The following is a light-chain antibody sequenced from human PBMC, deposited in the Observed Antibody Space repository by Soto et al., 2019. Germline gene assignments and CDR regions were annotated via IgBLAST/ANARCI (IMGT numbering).Light chain of an antibody. CDR1: RSDVGAYNY. Sequence: QSALTQPASVSGSPGQSITISCTVTRSDVGAYNYVSWYQRHPGKAPKLLIYEVNSRPSGVSDRFSGSKSGNTASLTISGLQAEDEADYYCSSYTSSDSVYVFGSGTKVTVL. CDR2: EVN. V-gene: IGLV2-14*01. CDR3: SSYTSSDSVYV. J-gene: IGLJ1*01.